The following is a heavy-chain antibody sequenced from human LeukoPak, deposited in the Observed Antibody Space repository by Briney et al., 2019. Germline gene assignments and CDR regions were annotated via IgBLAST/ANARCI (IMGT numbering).Heavy chain of an antibody. CDR3: ARLRGYYDSSGYYYSAFDI. V-gene: IGHV5-51*01. D-gene: IGHD3-22*01. Sequence: GESLKISCKGSGYSFTSYWIGWVRQMPGKGLEWMGIIYPGDSDTRYSPSFQGQVTISADKSISTAYLQWSSLKASDTAMYYCARLRGYYDSSGYYYSAFDIWGQGTMVTVSS. CDR1: GYSFTSYW. J-gene: IGHJ3*02. CDR2: IYPGDSDT.